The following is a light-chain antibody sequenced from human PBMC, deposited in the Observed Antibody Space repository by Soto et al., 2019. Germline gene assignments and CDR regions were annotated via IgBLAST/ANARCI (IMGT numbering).Light chain of an antibody. CDR1: QSVNIN. CDR2: GTS. V-gene: IGKV3-15*01. CDR3: QQYNDWPPLT. J-gene: IGKJ4*01. Sequence: EIVMTQSPATLSVSPGERATLWFRASQSVNINLAWYQQKPGQAPRLLIYGTSTRATGVPARFSGSGSGTEFTLTISNLQSEDFAVYYCQQYNDWPPLTFGGGTKVDIK.